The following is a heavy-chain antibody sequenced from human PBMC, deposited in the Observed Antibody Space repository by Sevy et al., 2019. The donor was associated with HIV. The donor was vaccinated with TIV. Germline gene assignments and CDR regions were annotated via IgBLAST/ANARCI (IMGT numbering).Heavy chain of an antibody. J-gene: IGHJ4*02. D-gene: IGHD2-2*01. Sequence: ASVKVSCKASGYTFTNYGISWVRQAPGQGLEWMGWISAYNGNTNYAQKFQDRVIMTTDTSASTAYIELWSLRSDDTAVFYCARDGKGYCSGTSCYAFDYWGQGTRVTVSS. CDR3: ARDGKGYCSGTSCYAFDY. V-gene: IGHV1-18*01. CDR2: ISAYNGNT. CDR1: GYTFTNYG.